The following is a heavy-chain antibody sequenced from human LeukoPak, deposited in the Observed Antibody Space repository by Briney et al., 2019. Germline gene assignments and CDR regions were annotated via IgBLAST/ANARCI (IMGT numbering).Heavy chain of an antibody. CDR2: ISAYNGNT. CDR1: GYTFTSYG. CDR3: ARERKVTMVRGVIGGYNWFDP. V-gene: IGHV1-18*01. Sequence: ASVKVSCKASGYTFTSYGISWVRQAPGQGLEWMGWISAYNGNTNYALKLQGRVTMTRDTSISTAYMELSRLRSDDTAVYYCARERKVTMVRGVIGGYNWFDPWGQGTLVTVSS. J-gene: IGHJ5*02. D-gene: IGHD3-10*01.